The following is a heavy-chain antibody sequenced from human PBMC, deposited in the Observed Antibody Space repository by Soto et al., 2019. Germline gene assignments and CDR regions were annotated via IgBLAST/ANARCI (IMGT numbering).Heavy chain of an antibody. CDR3: ARRGGYCSGGSCFVNYYGLDV. CDR2: IYPGDSDT. V-gene: IGHV5-51*01. CDR1: GYSFTSYW. J-gene: IGHJ6*02. D-gene: IGHD2-15*01. Sequence: EVQLVQSGAEVKKPGESLKISCKGSGYSFTSYWIGWVRQMPGKGLEWMGIIYPGDSDTRYSPSFQGRVTISADKSISTAYLQWSSLKASDTAMYYCARRGGYCSGGSCFVNYYGLDVWGQGTTVTVSS.